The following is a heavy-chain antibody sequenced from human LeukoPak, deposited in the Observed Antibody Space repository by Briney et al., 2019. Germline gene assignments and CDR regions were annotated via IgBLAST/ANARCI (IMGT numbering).Heavy chain of an antibody. Sequence: GASVKVSCKASGYTFTGYYMHWVRQAPGQGLEWMGWINPNSGGTNYAQKFQGRVTMTRDTSISTAYMELSRLRSDDTAVYYCARGRGVSHYYYYMDVWGKGTTVTVSS. J-gene: IGHJ6*03. CDR3: ARGRGVSHYYYYMDV. CDR1: GYTFTGYY. CDR2: INPNSGGT. V-gene: IGHV1-2*02. D-gene: IGHD3-10*01.